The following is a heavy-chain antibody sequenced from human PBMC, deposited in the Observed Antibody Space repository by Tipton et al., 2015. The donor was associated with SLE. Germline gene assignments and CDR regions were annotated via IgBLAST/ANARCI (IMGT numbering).Heavy chain of an antibody. V-gene: IGHV3-48*03. Sequence: SLRLSCTASGFTFSNYEVNWIRQAPGKGLEWVSYIDSSGRTIFYANSVKGRFSISRDNAENLVYLQMNSLRAEDTAVYYCARDSGSGAQFDQNHFDYWGLGTLVTVSS. CDR1: GFTFSNYE. J-gene: IGHJ4*02. D-gene: IGHD3-10*01. CDR3: ARDSGSGAQFDQNHFDY. CDR2: IDSSGRTI.